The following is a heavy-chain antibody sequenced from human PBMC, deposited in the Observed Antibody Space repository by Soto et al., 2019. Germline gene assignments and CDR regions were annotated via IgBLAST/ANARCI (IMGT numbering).Heavy chain of an antibody. V-gene: IGHV3-23*01. Sequence: GGSLRLSCAASAFIFSSYAMSLVRQSPGKGLEWVSAISGSGGSTYYADSVKGRFTISRDNSKSTLYLQINSLRAQDTAVYYRAKGLEVAPACTWIFEYWGQGTLVTVSS. CDR3: AKGLEVAPACTWIFEY. J-gene: IGHJ4*02. CDR1: AFIFSSYA. D-gene: IGHD2-2*01. CDR2: ISGSGGST.